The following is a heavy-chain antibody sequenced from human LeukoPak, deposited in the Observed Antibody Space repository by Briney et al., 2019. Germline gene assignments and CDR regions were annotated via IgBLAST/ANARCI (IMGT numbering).Heavy chain of an antibody. J-gene: IGHJ4*02. CDR2: IYSGGST. Sequence: GGSLRLSCAASGFTVSSNYMSWVRQAPGKGLEWVSVIYSGGSTYYADSVKGRFTISRDNSQNTLYLQMNSLRAEDTAVYYCARRTTYYFDYRGQGTLVTVSS. V-gene: IGHV3-66*04. D-gene: IGHD4-11*01. CDR3: ARRTTYYFDY. CDR1: GFTVSSNY.